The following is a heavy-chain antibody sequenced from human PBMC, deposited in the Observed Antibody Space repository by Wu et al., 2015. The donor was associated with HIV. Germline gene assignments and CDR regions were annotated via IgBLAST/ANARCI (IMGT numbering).Heavy chain of an antibody. CDR3: ARDAAPGGYSSSWYQGWFDP. V-gene: IGHV1-18*01. D-gene: IGHD6-13*01. J-gene: IGHJ5*02. CDR1: GYNFASYG. Sequence: QAQLVQSAGEMKKPGASVRVSCKASGYNFASYGINWVRQTPGQGLEWMGWITAYNGNTNQTRGRLTLTTDTSTNTAYMDLRNLRSDDTAVYYCARDAAPGGYSSSWYQGWFDPVGPGNPGHRLL. CDR2: ITAYNGNT.